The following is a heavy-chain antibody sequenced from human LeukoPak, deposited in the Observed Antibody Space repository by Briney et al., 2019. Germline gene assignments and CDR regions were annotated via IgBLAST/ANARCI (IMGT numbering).Heavy chain of an antibody. D-gene: IGHD6-6*01. Sequence: ASETLSLTCAVYGGSFSGYYWSWIRQPPGTGLEWIGEINHSGSTNYNPSLKSRVTISVDTSKNQFSLKLSSVTAADTAVYYCARYSRMSYSSSYYFDYWGQGTLVTVSS. CDR3: ARYSRMSYSSSYYFDY. J-gene: IGHJ4*02. V-gene: IGHV4-34*01. CDR2: INHSGST. CDR1: GGSFSGYY.